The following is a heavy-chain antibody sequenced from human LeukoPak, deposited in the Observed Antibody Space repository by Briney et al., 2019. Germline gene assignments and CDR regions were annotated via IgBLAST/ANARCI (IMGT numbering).Heavy chain of an antibody. CDR2: IYHSGST. Sequence: SETLSLTCAVSGYSISGGYYWGRIRQPPGKGLEWIGSIYHSGSTYYNPSLKSRVTISVDTSKNQFSLKLSSVTAADTAVYYCASSYCSGGSCYSGDAFDIWGQGTMVTVSS. D-gene: IGHD2-15*01. CDR3: ASSYCSGGSCYSGDAFDI. J-gene: IGHJ3*02. CDR1: GYSISGGYY. V-gene: IGHV4-38-2*01.